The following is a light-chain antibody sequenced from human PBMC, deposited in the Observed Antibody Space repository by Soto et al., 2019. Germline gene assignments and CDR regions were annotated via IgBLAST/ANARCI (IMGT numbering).Light chain of an antibody. Sequence: EIVLTQSPGTLSLSPGERATLSCRASQSVSSSYLAWYQQKPGQAPRLLVYGASSRATGIPDRFSGSGSGTDFTLTISRLEPDDLAVYYCQQYGSSPYTCGQGTKLEIK. V-gene: IGKV3-20*01. CDR3: QQYGSSPYT. CDR2: GAS. CDR1: QSVSSSY. J-gene: IGKJ2*01.